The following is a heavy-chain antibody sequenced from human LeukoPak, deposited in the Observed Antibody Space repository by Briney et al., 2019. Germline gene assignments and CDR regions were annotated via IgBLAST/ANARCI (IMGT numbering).Heavy chain of an antibody. V-gene: IGHV1-69*05. Sequence: SVKVSCKASGGTFSSYAISWVRQAPGQGLEWMGGIIPIFGTANYAQKFQGRVAMTRDTSISTAYMELTRLRSDDTAVYYCARLQGYCSSASCPGNFDPWGQGTLVTVSS. CDR2: IIPIFGTA. CDR3: ARLQGYCSSASCPGNFDP. J-gene: IGHJ5*02. D-gene: IGHD2-2*01. CDR1: GGTFSSYA.